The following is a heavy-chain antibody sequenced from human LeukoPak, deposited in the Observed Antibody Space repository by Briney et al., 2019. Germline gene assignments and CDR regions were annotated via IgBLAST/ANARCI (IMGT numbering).Heavy chain of an antibody. CDR2: IYQSGST. CDR1: GGSISSGGYY. V-gene: IGHV4-30-2*01. J-gene: IGHJ5*02. Sequence: SQTLSLTCTVSGGSISSGGYYWSWIRQPPGKGLEWIGYIYQSGSTYYTPSLESRVTISVDRSKNQFSLRLSSVTAADTAVYYCARSYGDYEFVENWFDPWGQGTLVTVSS. CDR3: ARSYGDYEFVENWFDP. D-gene: IGHD4-17*01.